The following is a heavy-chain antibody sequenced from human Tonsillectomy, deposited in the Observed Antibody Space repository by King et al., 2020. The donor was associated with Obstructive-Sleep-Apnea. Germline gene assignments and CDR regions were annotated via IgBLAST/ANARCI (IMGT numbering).Heavy chain of an antibody. V-gene: IGHV3-30*04. Sequence: VQLVESGGGVVQPGRSLRLSCAASGFTFSNYAVHWVRQAPGKGLEWVAVISYDGSIKSYIDSVEGRFTISRDNTKKTLHLQMNSLRAEDTAVYFCTRGTVPYTTSPFWFDPWGQGTLVIVSS. D-gene: IGHD2/OR15-2a*01. CDR1: GFTFSNYA. J-gene: IGHJ5*02. CDR2: ISYDGSIK. CDR3: TRGTVPYTTSPFWFDP.